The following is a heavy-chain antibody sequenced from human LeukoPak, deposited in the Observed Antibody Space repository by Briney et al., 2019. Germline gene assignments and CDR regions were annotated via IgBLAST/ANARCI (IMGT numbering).Heavy chain of an antibody. V-gene: IGHV1-69*13. Sequence: GASVKVSCKASGGTFSSYAISWVRQAPGQGLEWMGGIIPIFGTANYAQKFQGRVTITADESTSTAYMELSSLRSEDTAVYYCARVVPAAIWEFHYGMDVWGQGTTVTVSS. CDR2: IIPIFGTA. J-gene: IGHJ6*02. CDR3: ARVVPAAIWEFHYGMDV. D-gene: IGHD2-2*01. CDR1: GGTFSSYA.